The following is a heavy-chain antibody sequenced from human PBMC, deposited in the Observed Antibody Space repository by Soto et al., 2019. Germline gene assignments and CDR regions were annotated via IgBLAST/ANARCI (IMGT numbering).Heavy chain of an antibody. CDR2: IYPGDSDT. CDR3: ARHPSVPPVKIDFGRPQVHWYFDL. CDR1: GYSFTSYW. D-gene: IGHD2-2*01. J-gene: IGHJ2*01. Sequence: EVQLVQSGAEVKKPGESLKISCKGSGYSFTSYWIGWVRQMPGKGLEWMGIIYPGDSDTRYSPSFQGQVTISADKSISTAYLQWSSLKASDTAMYYCARHPSVPPVKIDFGRPQVHWYFDLWGRGTLVTVSS. V-gene: IGHV5-51*01.